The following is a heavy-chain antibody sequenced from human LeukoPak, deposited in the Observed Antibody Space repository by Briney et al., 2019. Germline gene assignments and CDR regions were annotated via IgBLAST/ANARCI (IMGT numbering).Heavy chain of an antibody. D-gene: IGHD2-15*01. CDR2: IKHDGSED. J-gene: IGHJ4*02. V-gene: IGHV3-7*01. Sequence: GGSLRLSCAASGFTFSSYWMTWVRQAPGKGLEWVATIKHDGSEDYYVDSVKGRFTISRDNAKSSMWLQMSSLRAEDTAVYYCGRDQTPLYWGQGSLVTVSS. CDR1: GFTFSSYW. CDR3: GRDQTPLY.